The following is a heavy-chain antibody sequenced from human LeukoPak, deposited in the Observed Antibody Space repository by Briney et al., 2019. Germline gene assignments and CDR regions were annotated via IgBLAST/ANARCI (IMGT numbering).Heavy chain of an antibody. CDR3: ARFEILPNCCCISCRFCYM. CDR1: SFTYNTYN. Sequence: PGDSLRLSCTVSSFTYNTYNMNWVRQAPGKGLEWVSSINSGSTHRYYADSVKGRFTISRDNAKNSPYLQMNSLRAEDTAVYYGARFEILPNCCCISCRFCYMGGRETMVTVSS. D-gene: IGHD2-2*01. CDR2: INSGSTHR. V-gene: IGHV3-21*01. J-gene: IGHJ3*01.